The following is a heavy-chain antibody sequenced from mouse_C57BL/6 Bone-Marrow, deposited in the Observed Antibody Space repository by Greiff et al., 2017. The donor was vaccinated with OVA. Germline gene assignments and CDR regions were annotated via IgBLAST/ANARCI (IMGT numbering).Heavy chain of an antibody. Sequence: EVQWVESGEGLVKPGGSLKLSCAASGFTFSSYAMSWVRQTPEKRLERVAYISSGGDYIYYADTVKGRFTISRDNARNTLYLQMSSLKSADTAMYYCARLLDAMDYWGQGSLVTDAS. J-gene: IGHJ4*01. CDR3: ARLLDAMDY. V-gene: IGHV5S21*01. CDR2: ISSGGDYI. CDR1: GFTFSSYA. D-gene: IGHD2-1*01.